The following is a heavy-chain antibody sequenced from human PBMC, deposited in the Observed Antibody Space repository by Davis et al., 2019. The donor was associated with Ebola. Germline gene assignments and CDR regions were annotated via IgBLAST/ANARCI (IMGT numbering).Heavy chain of an antibody. CDR3: ARGAVGLDY. J-gene: IGHJ4*02. Sequence: GESLKISCAASGFTFSNYEINWVRQAPGKGLEWISYISHDSSSIYYADSVKGRFTISRDNAKNSVYLQMSSLSAEDTALYYCARGAVGLDYWGQGTLVNVSS. V-gene: IGHV3-48*03. CDR1: GFTFSNYE. D-gene: IGHD1-26*01. CDR2: ISHDSSSI.